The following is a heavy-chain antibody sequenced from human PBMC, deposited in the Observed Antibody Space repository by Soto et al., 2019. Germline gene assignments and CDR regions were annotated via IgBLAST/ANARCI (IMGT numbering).Heavy chain of an antibody. Sequence: SETLSLTCTVSGGSISSSSYYWVWIRQPPGKGLEWIGSIYYSGSTYYNPSLKSRVTISVDTSKNQFSLKLSSVTAADTAVYYCARVRRVVGAFDPWGQGTLVTVSS. V-gene: IGHV4-39*01. D-gene: IGHD2-21*01. CDR2: IYYSGST. J-gene: IGHJ5*02. CDR1: GGSISSSSYY. CDR3: ARVRRVVGAFDP.